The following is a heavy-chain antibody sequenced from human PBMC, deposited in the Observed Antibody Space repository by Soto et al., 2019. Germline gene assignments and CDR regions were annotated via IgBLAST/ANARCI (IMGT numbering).Heavy chain of an antibody. J-gene: IGHJ6*02. D-gene: IGHD6-19*01. CDR1: GGTFSSYA. Sequence: QVQLVQSGAEVKKPGSSVKVSCMASGGTFSSYAISWVRQAHGHSLEWLGGIVPIFGTATYAQKFQGSATLTADESTSTAGMAVSSLRSEYTAVYYWAGGADSSGWLGVDMDVWVQGSTVTVS. CDR2: IVPIFGTA. V-gene: IGHV1-69*01. CDR3: AGGADSSGWLGVDMDV.